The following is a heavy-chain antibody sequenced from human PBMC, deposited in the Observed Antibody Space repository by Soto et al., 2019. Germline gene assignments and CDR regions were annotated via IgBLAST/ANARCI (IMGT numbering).Heavy chain of an antibody. CDR2: ISGSGVST. CDR1: GFTFSSYA. Sequence: EVQLLESGGGLVQPGGSLRLSCAASGFTFSSYAMSWVRQAPGKGLEWVSAISGSGVSTYYADSVKGRFTISRDNSKNTLYLQMNSLRAEDTAVYYCANARHGYYYYMDVWGKGTTVTVSS. V-gene: IGHV3-23*01. CDR3: ANARHGYYYYMDV. J-gene: IGHJ6*03.